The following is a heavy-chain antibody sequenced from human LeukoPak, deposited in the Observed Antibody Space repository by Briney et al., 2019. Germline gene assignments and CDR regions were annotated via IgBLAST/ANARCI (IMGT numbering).Heavy chain of an antibody. J-gene: IGHJ5*02. D-gene: IGHD2-2*01. CDR3: ARGGAGCSSTSCYFRFDP. CDR2: IYYSGST. CDR1: GGPISSYY. V-gene: IGHV4-59*01. Sequence: SETLSLTCTVSGGPISSYYWSWIRQPPGKGLEWIGYIYYSGSTNYNPSLKSRVTILVDTSKKQFSLKLSSVTAADTAVYYCARGGAGCSSTSCYFRFDPWGQGTLVTVSS.